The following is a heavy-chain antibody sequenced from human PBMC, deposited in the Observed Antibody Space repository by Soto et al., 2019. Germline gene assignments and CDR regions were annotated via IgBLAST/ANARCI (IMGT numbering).Heavy chain of an antibody. Sequence: KASETLSLTCTVSDGSVSSGSYYWSWVRQPPGKGLEWIGYLYSSGTTNYNPSLKSRVTISVDTSKNKFSLKLTSVTPADTAVYYCARDSYAWFDSWGQGTLVTVSS. J-gene: IGHJ5*01. D-gene: IGHD1-26*01. CDR3: ARDSYAWFDS. CDR1: DGSVSSGSYY. V-gene: IGHV4-61*01. CDR2: LYSSGTT.